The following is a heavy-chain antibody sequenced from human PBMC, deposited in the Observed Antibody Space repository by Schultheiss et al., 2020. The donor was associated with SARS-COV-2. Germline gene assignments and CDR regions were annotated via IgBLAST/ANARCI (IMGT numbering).Heavy chain of an antibody. CDR2: ISSSSSYI. Sequence: GESLKISCAASGFTFSSYSMNWVRQAPGKGLGWVSSISSSSSYIYYADSVKGRFTISRDNAKNSLYLQMNSLRAEDTAVYYCARVYYYDSSGYYPDAFDIWGQGTMVTVSS. CDR1: GFTFSSYS. D-gene: IGHD3-22*01. CDR3: ARVYYYDSSGYYPDAFDI. V-gene: IGHV3-21*01. J-gene: IGHJ3*02.